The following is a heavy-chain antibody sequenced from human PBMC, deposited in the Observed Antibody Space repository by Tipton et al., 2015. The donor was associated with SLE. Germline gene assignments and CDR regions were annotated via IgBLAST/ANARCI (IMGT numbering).Heavy chain of an antibody. CDR2: VYTSGST. V-gene: IGHV4-59*08. CDR3: ARHDTNYGRNWFDP. CDR1: RVSISNYY. J-gene: IGHJ5*02. D-gene: IGHD2-8*01. Sequence: TLSPTCTVSRVSISNYYWSWIRQPPGKGLEWIGYVYTSGSTNYNPSLKSRVTISVDTSKNHFSLKLSSVTAADTAVYYCARHDTNYGRNWFDPWGQGTLVTVSS.